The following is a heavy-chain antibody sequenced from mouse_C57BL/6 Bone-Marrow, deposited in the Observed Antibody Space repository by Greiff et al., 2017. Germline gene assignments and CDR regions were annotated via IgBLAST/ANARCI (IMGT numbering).Heavy chain of an antibody. CDR3: ARFQANLLLRGGYFDV. CDR1: GYTFTDYY. J-gene: IGHJ1*03. D-gene: IGHD1-1*01. Sequence: QVQLQQSGAELVRPGASVKLSCKASGYTFTDYYINWVKQRPGQGLEWIARIYPGSGNTYYNEKFKGKATLTAEKSSSTAYMQLSSLTSEDSAVLFCARFQANLLLRGGYFDVWGTGTTVTVSS. V-gene: IGHV1-76*01. CDR2: IYPGSGNT.